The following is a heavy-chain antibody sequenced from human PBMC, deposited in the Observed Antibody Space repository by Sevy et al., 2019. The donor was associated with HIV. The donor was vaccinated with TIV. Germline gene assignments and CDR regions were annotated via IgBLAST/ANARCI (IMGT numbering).Heavy chain of an antibody. J-gene: IGHJ6*02. Sequence: ASVKVSCKVSGYTLTQLPMHWVRQTPGKGFDWMGGFDPEDGETIYAQKFKARVTMTEDTSTDTAYMELSSLTSEDTAVYFCATLDFWSDHPFYGMDVWGQGTTVTISS. CDR2: FDPEDGET. CDR3: ATLDFWSDHPFYGMDV. V-gene: IGHV1-24*01. CDR1: GYTLTQLP. D-gene: IGHD3-3*01.